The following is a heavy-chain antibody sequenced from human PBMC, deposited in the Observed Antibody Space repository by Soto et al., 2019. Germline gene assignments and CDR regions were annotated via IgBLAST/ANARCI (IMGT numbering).Heavy chain of an antibody. V-gene: IGHV3-30-3*01. CDR1: GFTFSSYV. CDR3: ARGVGGWIQLLP. Sequence: QVQLVESGGGVVQPGRSLRLSCAASGFTFSSYVMHWVRQAPGKGLEWVAVISYDGSNKYYSDSVKGRFTISRDNSKNTLYLQMNSLRAEDTAVYYCARGVGGWIQLLPWGQGTLVTVSS. D-gene: IGHD5-18*01. CDR2: ISYDGSNK. J-gene: IGHJ5*02.